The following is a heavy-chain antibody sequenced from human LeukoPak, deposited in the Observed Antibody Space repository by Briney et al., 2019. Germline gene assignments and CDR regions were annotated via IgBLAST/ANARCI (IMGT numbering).Heavy chain of an antibody. Sequence: GRSLRLSCAASGFTFSNAWMSWVRQAPGKGLEWVGRIKSKTDDGTIDYAAPVKGRFTISRDDSKNTLYLQMNSLKTEDTAVYYCTTYLRATDFDYWGQATLVTVSS. CDR3: TTYLRATDFDY. J-gene: IGHJ4*02. V-gene: IGHV3-15*01. CDR1: GFTFSNAW. D-gene: IGHD5-12*01. CDR2: IKSKTDDGTI.